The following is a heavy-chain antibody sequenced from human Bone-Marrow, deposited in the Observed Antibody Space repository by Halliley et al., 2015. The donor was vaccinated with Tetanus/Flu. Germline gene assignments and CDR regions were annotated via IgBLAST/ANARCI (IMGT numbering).Heavy chain of an antibody. V-gene: IGHV3-74*01. Sequence: EGSVTAYADSVKGQKTLSRDNAKNTVSLQINSLTAEDTGLYYCAKPIFSGDYVSYFDLWGQGTPVTVSS. J-gene: IGHJ4*02. CDR2: EGSVT. CDR3: AKPIFSGDYVSYFDL. D-gene: IGHD4-17*01.